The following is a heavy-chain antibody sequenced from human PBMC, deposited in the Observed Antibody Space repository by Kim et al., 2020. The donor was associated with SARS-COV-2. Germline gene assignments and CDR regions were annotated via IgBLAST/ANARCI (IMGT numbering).Heavy chain of an antibody. J-gene: IGHJ4*02. V-gene: IGHV3-74*01. CDR2: INSDGSST. Sequence: GGSLRLSCAASGFTFSNYWMHWVRQTPGKGLVWVSRINSDGSSTSYADSVKGRFTISRDNAKNTLYLQMNSLRAEDTAVYYCARAQYYYDSSGYYLYYFDYWGQGTLVTVSS. CDR1: GFTFSNYW. CDR3: ARAQYYYDSSGYYLYYFDY. D-gene: IGHD3-22*01.